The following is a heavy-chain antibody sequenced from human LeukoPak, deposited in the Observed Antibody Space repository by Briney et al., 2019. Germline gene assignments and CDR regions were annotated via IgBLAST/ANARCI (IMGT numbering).Heavy chain of an antibody. Sequence: GGSLRLSCAASGFSFSTYSMNWLRQAPGQGLEWISYISSSSSTIYYADSVKGRFTISRDNDKNSLYLQMNSLRAGDTAVYYCTSSLSSSTSHWGQGTLVIVSS. V-gene: IGHV3-48*01. CDR3: TSSLSSSTSH. J-gene: IGHJ4*02. D-gene: IGHD2-2*01. CDR2: ISSSSSTI. CDR1: GFSFSTYS.